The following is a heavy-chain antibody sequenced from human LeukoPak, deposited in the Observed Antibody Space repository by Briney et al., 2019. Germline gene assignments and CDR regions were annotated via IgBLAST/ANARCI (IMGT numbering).Heavy chain of an antibody. J-gene: IGHJ6*03. CDR1: GFIFSSYS. D-gene: IGHD1-14*01. V-gene: IGHV3-48*01. CDR2: ISSNSGAI. CDR3: ARDRNPGDNYYYYYMDV. Sequence: GGSLRLSCAASGFIFSSYSMNWVRQAPGKGLEWISYISSNSGAIYYANSVKGRFTISRDNANNSLYLQMNSLRAEDTAVYYCARDRNPGDNYYYYYMDVWGKGTTVTVSS.